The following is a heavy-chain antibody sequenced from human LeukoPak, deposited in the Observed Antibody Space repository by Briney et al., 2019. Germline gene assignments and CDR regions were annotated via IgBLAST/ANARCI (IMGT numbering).Heavy chain of an antibody. Sequence: SQTLSLTCAVSGGSISSGGYSGSWIRQPPGKGLEWIRYIYHSGSTYYNPSLKSRVTISVDRSKNQFSLKLSSVTAADTAVYYCAGYGDYAGLYYFDYWGQGTLVTVSS. V-gene: IGHV4-30-2*01. D-gene: IGHD4-17*01. CDR1: GGSISSGGYS. J-gene: IGHJ4*02. CDR2: IYHSGST. CDR3: AGYGDYAGLYYFDY.